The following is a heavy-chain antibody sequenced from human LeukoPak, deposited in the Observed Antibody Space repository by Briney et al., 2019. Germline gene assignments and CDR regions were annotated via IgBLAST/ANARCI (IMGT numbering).Heavy chain of an antibody. CDR3: ERSGTRYGMDV. CDR2: MNPNSGNT. V-gene: IGHV1-8*01. J-gene: IGHJ6*02. Sequence: GASVKVSCKASGYTFTSYDINWVRQATGQGLEWMGWMNPNSGNTGYAQKFQGRVTMTRNTSISTAYMELSSLRSEDTAMYYCERSGTRYGMDVWGQGTTVTVSS. D-gene: IGHD1-1*01. CDR1: GYTFTSYD.